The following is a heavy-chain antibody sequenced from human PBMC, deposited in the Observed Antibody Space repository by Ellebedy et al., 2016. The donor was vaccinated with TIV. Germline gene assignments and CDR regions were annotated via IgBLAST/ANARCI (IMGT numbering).Heavy chain of an antibody. V-gene: IGHV3-30*04. CDR3: AKDLRQWEENFDY. Sequence: GESLKISXAASGFNFTTFAMHWVRQAPGKGLEWVAVISYDAANKYYADSVRGRFTISRDNSKNTLYLQMNSLRAEDTSIYYCAKDLRQWEENFDYWGQGTLVTVSS. CDR2: ISYDAANK. D-gene: IGHD1-26*01. J-gene: IGHJ4*02. CDR1: GFNFTTFA.